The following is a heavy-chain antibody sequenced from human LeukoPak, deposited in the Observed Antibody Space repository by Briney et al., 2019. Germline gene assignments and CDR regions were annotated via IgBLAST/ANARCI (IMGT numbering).Heavy chain of an antibody. CDR3: ARGGGLDV. CDR1: GNYW. J-gene: IGHJ6*02. D-gene: IGHD3-16*01. CDR2: INSDGSWT. Sequence: GGSLRLSCAASGNYWMHWVRQAPGKGLVWVSHINSDGSWTSYADSVKGRFTISKDNAKNTVYLQMSNLRAEDTAVYFCARGGGLDVWGQGATVTVSS. V-gene: IGHV3-74*01.